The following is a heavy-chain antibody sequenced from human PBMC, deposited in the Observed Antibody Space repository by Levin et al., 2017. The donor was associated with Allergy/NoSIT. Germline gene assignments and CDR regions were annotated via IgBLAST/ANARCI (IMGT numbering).Heavy chain of an antibody. Sequence: SCAASGFTFSSYDMHWVRQAPGKGLEWVTFISYDGSNKYYPDSVKGRFTTSRDNSKNTLYLQMNSLGAEDTAVYYCAKPYSSSWPLDCWGQGTLVTVSS. D-gene: IGHD6-13*01. V-gene: IGHV3-30*18. CDR1: GFTFSSYD. J-gene: IGHJ4*02. CDR2: ISYDGSNK. CDR3: AKPYSSSWPLDC.